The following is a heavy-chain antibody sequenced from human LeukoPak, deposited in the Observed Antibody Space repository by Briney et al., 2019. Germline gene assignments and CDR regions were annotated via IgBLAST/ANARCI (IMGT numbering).Heavy chain of an antibody. D-gene: IGHD5-24*01. CDR2: ISAYNGNT. V-gene: IGHV1-18*01. J-gene: IGHJ4*02. Sequence: GASVKVSCKASGYTFTTYGITWVRQAPGQGIEWMGWISAYNGNTNYAQKFQGRVTMTTDTSTSTAYMELRSLRSDDTAMYYCARALVDGYKELGYWGQGTLVTVSS. CDR3: ARALVDGYKELGY. CDR1: GYTFTTYG.